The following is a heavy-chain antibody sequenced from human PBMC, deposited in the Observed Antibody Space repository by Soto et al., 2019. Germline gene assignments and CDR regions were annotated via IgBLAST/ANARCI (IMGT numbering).Heavy chain of an antibody. J-gene: IGHJ6*02. V-gene: IGHV1-2*02. CDR1: GYTFTGYY. Sequence: ASVKVSCKASGYTFTGYYMHWVRQAPGQGLEWMGWINPNSGGTNYAQKFQGRVTMTRDTSISTAYMELSRLRSDDTAVYYCGRDYLPAAGYYYYYYGMDVWGQGTTVTVSS. D-gene: IGHD2-2*01. CDR2: INPNSGGT. CDR3: GRDYLPAAGYYYYYYGMDV.